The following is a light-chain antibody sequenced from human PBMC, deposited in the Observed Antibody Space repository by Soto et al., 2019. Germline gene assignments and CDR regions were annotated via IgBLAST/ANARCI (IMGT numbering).Light chain of an antibody. Sequence: LTQAPGNMYLTPGERATLSCRASQSVSSSYLAWYQQKPGQAPRLLIYGASSRATGIPDRFSGSGSGTDFTLTISRLEPEDFAVYYCQQYGSSRITFGQGTRLEI. V-gene: IGKV3-20*01. CDR3: QQYGSSRIT. J-gene: IGKJ5*01. CDR1: QSVSSSY. CDR2: GAS.